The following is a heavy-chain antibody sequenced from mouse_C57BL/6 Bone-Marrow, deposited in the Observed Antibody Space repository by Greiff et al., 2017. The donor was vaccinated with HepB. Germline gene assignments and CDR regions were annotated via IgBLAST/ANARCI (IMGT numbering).Heavy chain of an antibody. J-gene: IGHJ3*01. Sequence: DVKLMESGPGLVKPSQSLSLTCSVTGYSITSGYYWNWIRQFPGNKLEWMGYISYDGSNNYNPSLKNRISITRDTSKNQFFLKLNSVTTEDTATYYCARAYYSNYEFAYWGQGTLVTVSA. D-gene: IGHD2-5*01. V-gene: IGHV3-6*01. CDR3: ARAYYSNYEFAY. CDR2: ISYDGSN. CDR1: GYSITSGYY.